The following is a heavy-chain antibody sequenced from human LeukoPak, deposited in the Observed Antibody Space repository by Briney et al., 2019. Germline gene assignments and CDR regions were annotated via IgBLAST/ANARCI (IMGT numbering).Heavy chain of an antibody. D-gene: IGHD2-21*01. J-gene: IGHJ4*02. CDR1: GYRFTSYW. CDR3: ARREGYSSGGVDY. Sequence: GESLDISFQGSGYRFTSYWIGWVRPMPGKGLEWMGIIYPGDSDTRYSPSFQGQVTISADRSISTAYLQWYSPKASDTAMYYCARREGYSSGGVDYWGQGTLVTVSS. V-gene: IGHV5-51*01. CDR2: IYPGDSDT.